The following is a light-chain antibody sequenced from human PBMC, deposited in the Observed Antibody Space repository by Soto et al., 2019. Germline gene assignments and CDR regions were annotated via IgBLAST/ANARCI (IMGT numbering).Light chain of an antibody. CDR3: QQYNPYPRT. CDR1: QSIRGW. Sequence: DIQMTQSPSTLSASVGDRVTITCRASQSIRGWLAWYQQKPGKAPKLLIYKASSLQIGVPSRFSASGSETEFTLTISSLQPDDFATYFCQQYNPYPRTFGQVTKVEIK. V-gene: IGKV1-5*03. CDR2: KAS. J-gene: IGKJ1*01.